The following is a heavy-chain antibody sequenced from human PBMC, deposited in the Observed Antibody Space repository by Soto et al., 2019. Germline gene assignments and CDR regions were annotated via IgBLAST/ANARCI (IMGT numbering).Heavy chain of an antibody. CDR2: IDPSDSYT. CDR3: ARSTHCTNGVCLDYGMDV. CDR1: GYSFTIYW. V-gene: IGHV5-10-1*01. D-gene: IGHD2-8*01. Sequence: GESVKISCNGSGYSFTIYWISWVRQMPGKGLEWMGRIDPSDSYTNYSPSFQGHVTISADKSISTAYLQWSSLKASDTAMYYCARSTHCTNGVCLDYGMDVWGQGTTVTVSS. J-gene: IGHJ6*02.